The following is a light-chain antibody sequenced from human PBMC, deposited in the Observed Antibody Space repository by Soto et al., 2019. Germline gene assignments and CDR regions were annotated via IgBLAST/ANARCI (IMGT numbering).Light chain of an antibody. CDR3: QQYGSSPYT. CDR2: DAS. J-gene: IGKJ2*01. CDR1: QSVSSY. Sequence: EIVFTQSPATLSLSPGERATPPWRASQSVSSYLAWYQQKPGQAPRLLIYDASNRATGIPARFSGGGSGTDFTLTISRLEPEDFAVYYCQQYGSSPYTFGLGTKVAI. V-gene: IGKV3-20*01.